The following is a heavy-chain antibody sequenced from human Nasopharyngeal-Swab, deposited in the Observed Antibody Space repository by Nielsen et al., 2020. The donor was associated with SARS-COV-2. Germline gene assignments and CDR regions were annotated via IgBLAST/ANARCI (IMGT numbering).Heavy chain of an antibody. D-gene: IGHD6-6*01. Sequence: ASVKVSCKVSGYIFKSYVIHWVRQAPVQGLEWMGWINPYNGNTDSGQQHQERVTMTTDTSTGTAYMELGSLRSDDTAIYYCARGRVSYSSSSALAYWGQGTLVSVSS. V-gene: IGHV1-18*04. J-gene: IGHJ4*02. CDR1: GYIFKSYV. CDR3: ARGRVSYSSSSALAY. CDR2: INPYNGNT.